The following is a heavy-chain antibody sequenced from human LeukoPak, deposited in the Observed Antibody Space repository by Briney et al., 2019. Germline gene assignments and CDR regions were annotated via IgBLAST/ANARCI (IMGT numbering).Heavy chain of an antibody. D-gene: IGHD2-2*01. CDR1: GYTFTGYH. CDR2: INPNSGGT. J-gene: IGHJ3*02. CDR3: ARVVPAAADAFDI. Sequence: ASVKVSCKASGYTFTGYHMHWVRQAPGQGLEWMGWINPNSGGTNYAQKFQGRVTMTRDTSISTAYMELSRLRSDDTAVYYCARVVPAAADAFDIWGQGTMVTVSS. V-gene: IGHV1-2*02.